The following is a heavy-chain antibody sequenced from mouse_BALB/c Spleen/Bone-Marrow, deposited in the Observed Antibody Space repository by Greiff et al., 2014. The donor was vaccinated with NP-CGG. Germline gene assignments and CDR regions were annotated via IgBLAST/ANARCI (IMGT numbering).Heavy chain of an antibody. CDR3: VRGNYGNYVDYFDF. J-gene: IGHJ2*01. CDR1: GFTFSNYG. CDR2: INGNGGST. Sequence: VQLKESGGGLVQPGGSLKLSCAASGFTFSNYGMSWVRQTPDKRLELVATINGNGGSTYYPDSVKGRFIISRDTAKNTLYLQMSSLKSEETAMYYCVRGNYGNYVDYFDFWGQGTTLTVSS. D-gene: IGHD2-1*01. V-gene: IGHV5-6-3*01.